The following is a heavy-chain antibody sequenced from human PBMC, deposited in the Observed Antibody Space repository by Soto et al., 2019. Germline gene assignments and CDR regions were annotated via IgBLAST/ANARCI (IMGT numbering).Heavy chain of an antibody. CDR3: ARTVRNTADY. CDR1: GGSISSSSYY. Sequence: SETLSLTCTVSGGSISSSSYYWGWIRQPPGKGLEWFGSINYSGSTYYNPSLKSRVTVSVDTSKNQFSLKLSSVTAADTAVYYCARTVRNTADYWGQGTLVTVSS. V-gene: IGHV4-39*01. J-gene: IGHJ4*02. CDR2: INYSGST. D-gene: IGHD4-17*01.